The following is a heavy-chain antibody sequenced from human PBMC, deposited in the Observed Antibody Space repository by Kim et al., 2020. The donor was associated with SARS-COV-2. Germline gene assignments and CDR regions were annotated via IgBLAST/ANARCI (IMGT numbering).Heavy chain of an antibody. Sequence: GGSLRLSCAASGFIFDTYAMHWVRQTPGRRLEYVSAISSNGADQYYADSVKGRFIISRDNSKNTMYLQMGSLRAEDMAVYYCAREGRHCSGTACYLFDYWGQGTLVTVSS. J-gene: IGHJ4*02. CDR1: GFIFDTYA. CDR2: ISSNGADQ. CDR3: AREGRHCSGTACYLFDY. V-gene: IGHV3-64*02. D-gene: IGHD2-2*01.